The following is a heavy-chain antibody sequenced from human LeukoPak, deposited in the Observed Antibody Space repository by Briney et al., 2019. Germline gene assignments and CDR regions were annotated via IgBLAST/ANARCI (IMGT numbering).Heavy chain of an antibody. Sequence: GGSLRPSCATSGFTFSGYAMSWVRQAPGKGLEWVSAIGGGGGGTYYADSVKGRFTISRDNSKNTLYLQMNSLRAEDTAVYYCANFLDVQRFDPWGQGTLVTVSS. D-gene: IGHD3-3*01. J-gene: IGHJ5*02. CDR3: ANFLDVQRFDP. CDR1: GFTFSGYA. V-gene: IGHV3-23*01. CDR2: IGGGGGGT.